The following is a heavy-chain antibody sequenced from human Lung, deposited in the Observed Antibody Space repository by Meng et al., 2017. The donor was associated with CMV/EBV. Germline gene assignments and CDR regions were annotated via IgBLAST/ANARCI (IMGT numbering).Heavy chain of an antibody. CDR2: IYPGDSDT. Sequence: GESLKISCEGSGYNFTNYWIGWVRQVSGKGLEWMGIIYPGDSDTRYSPSFQGQVTISVDKSISSAYLQWRSLEASDTAMYYCARLDDTSDYFSHCDYWGHGTLVTVSS. D-gene: IGHD4-17*01. CDR3: ARLDDTSDYFSHCDY. J-gene: IGHJ4*01. CDR1: GYNFTNYW. V-gene: IGHV5-51*01.